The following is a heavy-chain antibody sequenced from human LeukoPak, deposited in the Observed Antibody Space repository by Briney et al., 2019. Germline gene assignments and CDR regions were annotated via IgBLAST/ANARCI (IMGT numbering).Heavy chain of an antibody. CDR3: AKEVSGSGSYCGGNDY. D-gene: IGHD3-10*01. J-gene: IGHJ4*02. Sequence: GGSLRLSCAASGFTFSSYAMGWVRQTPGKGLEWLSAITGTGGVTYYADSVKGRFTISRDSSKTTLYLQMNSLRAEDTAVYYCAKEVSGSGSYCGGNDYWGQGTLVIVSS. CDR2: ITGTGGVT. V-gene: IGHV3-23*01. CDR1: GFTFSSYA.